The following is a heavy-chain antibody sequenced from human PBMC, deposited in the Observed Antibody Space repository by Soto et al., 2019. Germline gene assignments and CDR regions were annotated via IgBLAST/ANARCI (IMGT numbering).Heavy chain of an antibody. D-gene: IGHD2-2*01. CDR3: ASDYQLLPFDY. J-gene: IGHJ4*02. CDR1: GGSFSGYY. CDR2: INHSGST. V-gene: IGHV4-34*01. Sequence: QVQLQQWGAGLLKPSETLSLTCAVYGGSFSGYYWSWIRQPPGKGLEWIGEINHSGSTNYNPSLKSRVTISVDTSKNQFSLKLSSVTAADTAVYYCASDYQLLPFDYWGQGTLVTVSS.